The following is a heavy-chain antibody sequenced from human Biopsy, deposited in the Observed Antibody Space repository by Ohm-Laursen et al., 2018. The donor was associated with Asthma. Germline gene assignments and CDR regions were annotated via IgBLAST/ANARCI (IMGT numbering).Heavy chain of an antibody. Sequence: GSLRLSCSASGFSVSTKYMSWVRQAPGKGLEWVSLIYSGDNTYYADSVKGRFTISRDHSKLYLQMNNLRAEDTAVYHCARISRLGYNSLDYGMDVWGQGTTVTVSS. CDR3: ARISRLGYNSLDYGMDV. CDR2: IYSGDNT. V-gene: IGHV3-53*01. CDR1: GFSVSTKY. D-gene: IGHD5-24*01. J-gene: IGHJ6*02.